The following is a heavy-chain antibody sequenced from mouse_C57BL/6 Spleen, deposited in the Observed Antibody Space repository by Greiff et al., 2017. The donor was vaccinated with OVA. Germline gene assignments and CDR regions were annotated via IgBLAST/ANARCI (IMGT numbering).Heavy chain of an antibody. CDR3: TRSYYRD. V-gene: IGHV1-15*01. CDR2: IDPETGGT. CDR1: GYTFTDYE. Sequence: VQLKESGAELVRPGASVTLSCKASGYTFTDYEMHWVKQTPVHGLEWIGAIDPETGGTAYNQKFKGKAILTADKSSSTAYMELRSLTSEDSAVYYCTRSYYRDWGQGTLVTVSA. D-gene: IGHD2-12*01. J-gene: IGHJ3*01.